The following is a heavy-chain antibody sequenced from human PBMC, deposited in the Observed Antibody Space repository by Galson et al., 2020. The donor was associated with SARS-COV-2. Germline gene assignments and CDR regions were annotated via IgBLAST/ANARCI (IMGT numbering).Heavy chain of an antibody. CDR2: ISSSSTYI. V-gene: IGHV3-21*06. CDR1: EFTFSDYT. Sequence: GGSLRLSCAASEFTFSDYTMNWVRQAPGKGLEWVSFISSSSTYISYADSVKGRFIISRDNAKSSLYLQMNSLTTEDTAVYYCAREWGSGWVGTRQSYYYGMDMWGQGTTVTVSS. D-gene: IGHD3-10*01. J-gene: IGHJ6*02. CDR3: AREWGSGWVGTRQSYYYGMDM.